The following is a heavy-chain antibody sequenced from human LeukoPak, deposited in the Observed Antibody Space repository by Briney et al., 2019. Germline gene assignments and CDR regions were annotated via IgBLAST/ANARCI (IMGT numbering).Heavy chain of an antibody. J-gene: IGHJ5*02. V-gene: IGHV4-30-4*08. D-gene: IGHD3-10*01. Sequence: PSQTLSLTCTVSGGSISSGDYYWSWIRQPPGKGLEWIGYIYYSGSTYYNPSLKSRVTISLDTSKTQFSLNLNSVTAADTAVYYCARVSSGSPASWFDPWGQGTLVTVSS. CDR1: GGSISSGDYY. CDR3: ARVSSGSPASWFDP. CDR2: IYYSGST.